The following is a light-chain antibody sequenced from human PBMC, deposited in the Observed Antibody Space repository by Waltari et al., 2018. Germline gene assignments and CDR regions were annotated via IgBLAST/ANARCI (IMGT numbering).Light chain of an antibody. CDR3: CSYVGSSTFGV. CDR2: EGS. CDR1: SSYVGSYNL. Sequence: QSALTQPASVSGSPGQSITISCTGTSSYVGSYNLVSWYQQHPGKAPKLMIYEGSKRPSGVSNRFSGSKSGNTASLTISGLQAEDEADYYCCSYVGSSTFGVFGGGTELTVL. J-gene: IGLJ3*02. V-gene: IGLV2-23*03.